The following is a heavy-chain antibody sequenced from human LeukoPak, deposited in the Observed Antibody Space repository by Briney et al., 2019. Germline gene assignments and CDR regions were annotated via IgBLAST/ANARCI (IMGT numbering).Heavy chain of an antibody. V-gene: IGHV3-15*01. D-gene: IGHD3-10*01. CDR1: GFTFSNAW. Sequence: PGGSLRLSCAASGFTFSNAWMSWVRQAPGKGLEWVCRIKSKTDGVKTDYAAPVKGRFTISRDDSKNTLYLQMNSLKTEDTAVYYCTTAAHKRLLWFGGGEYYFDYWGQGTLVTVSS. CDR2: IKSKTDGVKT. J-gene: IGHJ4*02. CDR3: TTAAHKRLLWFGGGEYYFDY.